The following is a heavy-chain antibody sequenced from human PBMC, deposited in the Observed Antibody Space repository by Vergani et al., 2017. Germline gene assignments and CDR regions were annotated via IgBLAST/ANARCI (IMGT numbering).Heavy chain of an antibody. Sequence: EVQLVESGGGLEQPGRSLRLSCRASGFTFTDYGISWVRQAPGKGLEWVGFVRNKEDGGKPEHTASVKGRFTISRDDSKALAYLQMNSLKTEDTAVYYCTTGFPGSSWSTYWGQGTLVTVSS. CDR3: TTGFPGSSWSTY. CDR1: GFTFTDYG. D-gene: IGHD6-13*01. J-gene: IGHJ4*01. V-gene: IGHV3-49*04. CDR2: VRNKEDGGKP.